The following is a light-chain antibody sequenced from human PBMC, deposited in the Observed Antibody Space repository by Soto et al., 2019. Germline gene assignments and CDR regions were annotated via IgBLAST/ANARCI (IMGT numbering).Light chain of an antibody. Sequence: QYALTQPASLSGSPGQSITISCTGTSSDIGGYNYVSWYQQHPGKAPKLMISDVSNRPSGVSNRFSGSKSGNTASLTISGLQAEDEADYYCSSYRAGGTTHYVFGTGTKVTVL. V-gene: IGLV2-14*03. J-gene: IGLJ1*01. CDR3: SSYRAGGTTHYV. CDR2: DVS. CDR1: SSDIGGYNY.